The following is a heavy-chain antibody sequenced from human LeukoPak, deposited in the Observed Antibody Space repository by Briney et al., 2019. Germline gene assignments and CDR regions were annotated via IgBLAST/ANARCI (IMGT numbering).Heavy chain of an antibody. CDR1: GFTFSNYG. V-gene: IGHV3-33*01. CDR3: ARDLEDSSPFGAFDM. J-gene: IGHJ3*02. Sequence: PGRSLRLSCAASGFTFSNYGMHWVRQVPGKGLDWVAAQWFDGIRKYYADSVKGRLTISRDNSKNTLYLQMNSLRAEDTAVYYCARDLEDSSPFGAFDMWGQGTMVTVSS. CDR2: QWFDGIRK. D-gene: IGHD3-22*01.